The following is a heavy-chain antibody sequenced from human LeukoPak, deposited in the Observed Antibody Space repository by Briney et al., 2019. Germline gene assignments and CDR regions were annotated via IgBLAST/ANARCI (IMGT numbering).Heavy chain of an antibody. CDR1: GYTFSHNY. D-gene: IGHD3-22*01. CDR3: ARVSDFYGSRGYSDWYFDL. V-gene: IGHV1-2*02. CDR2: INPDSGVT. Sequence: ASVNVSCKTSGYTFSHNYIHWVRQAPGQGLEWMGWINPDSGVTNSAQHFQGRVTMTRDTSVNTVYMELSSLNSDDTAIYYCARVSDFYGSRGYSDWYFDLWGRGALVIVS. J-gene: IGHJ2*01.